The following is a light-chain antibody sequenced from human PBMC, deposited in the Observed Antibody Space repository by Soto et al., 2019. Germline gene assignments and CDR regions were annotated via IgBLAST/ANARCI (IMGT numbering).Light chain of an antibody. J-gene: IGLJ1*01. Sequence: QSVLTQPASVSGSPGQSITISCTGTSSDVGGYNYVSWYQQHPGKAPKLMIYDVSNRPSGISNRFSGSKSGNPDSLTISGLQAEDEADYYCSSYTSSSSPYVFGTGTKGTVL. CDR3: SSYTSSSSPYV. CDR1: SSDVGGYNY. CDR2: DVS. V-gene: IGLV2-14*03.